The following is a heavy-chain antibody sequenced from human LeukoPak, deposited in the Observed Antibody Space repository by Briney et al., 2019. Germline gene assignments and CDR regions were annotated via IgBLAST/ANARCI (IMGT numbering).Heavy chain of an antibody. V-gene: IGHV3-30-3*01. CDR2: ISYDGSNK. D-gene: IGHD3-16*01. J-gene: IGHJ4*02. Sequence: GGSLRLSCAASGFTFSNSAMHWVCQAPGKGLEWVAVISYDGSNKYYADSVKGRFTISRDNSKNTLYLQMNSLRAEDTAVHYCAKDFEDYVWGSPLSYWGQGTLVTVSS. CDR3: AKDFEDYVWGSPLSY. CDR1: GFTFSNSA.